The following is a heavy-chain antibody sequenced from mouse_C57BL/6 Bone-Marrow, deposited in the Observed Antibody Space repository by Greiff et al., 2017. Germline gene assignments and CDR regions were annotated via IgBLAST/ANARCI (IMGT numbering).Heavy chain of an antibody. CDR2: IYPGSGST. CDR3: ARVYGSRGNY. D-gene: IGHD1-1*01. J-gene: IGHJ2*01. V-gene: IGHV1-55*01. CDR1: GYTFTSYW. Sequence: QVQLKQPGAELVKPGASVKMSCKASGYTFTSYWITWVKQRPGQGLEWIGDIYPGSGSTNYNEKFKSKATLTVDTSSITAYMQLSSLTSEDSAVYYCARVYGSRGNYWGQGTTLTVSS.